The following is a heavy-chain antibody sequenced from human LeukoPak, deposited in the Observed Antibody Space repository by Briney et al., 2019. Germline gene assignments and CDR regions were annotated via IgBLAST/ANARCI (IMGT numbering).Heavy chain of an antibody. V-gene: IGHV4-38-2*02. Sequence: PSETLSLTCTVSGYSISSGYFWGWIRQPPGKGLEWIGSIYHSGSTYYNPSLKSRDTISVDTSKNQFSLKLTSVIAADTAVYFCGRAGSSSWYAQIDTWGQGTLVTVST. CDR3: GRAGSSSWYAQIDT. CDR1: GYSISSGYF. J-gene: IGHJ5*02. CDR2: IYHSGST. D-gene: IGHD2-2*01.